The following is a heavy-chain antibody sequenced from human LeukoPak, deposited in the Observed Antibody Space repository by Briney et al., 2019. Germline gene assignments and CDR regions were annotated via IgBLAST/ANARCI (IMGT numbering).Heavy chain of an antibody. CDR3: AKDVGERYYFDY. V-gene: IGHV3-30*18. J-gene: IGHJ4*02. CDR2: ISYDGRNK. Sequence: PGGSLRLSCAASGFTFTNYGMHRVRQAPGKGLEWVAVISYDGRNKYYTDSVKGRFTISRDNSKNTLYLQMNSLRAEDTAVYYCAKDVGERYYFDYWGQGTLVTVSS. CDR1: GFTFTNYG.